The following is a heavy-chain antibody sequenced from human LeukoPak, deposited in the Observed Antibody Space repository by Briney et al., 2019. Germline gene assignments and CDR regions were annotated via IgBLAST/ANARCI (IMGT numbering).Heavy chain of an antibody. Sequence: GESLKISCKGSGYSFTSYWIGWVRQMPGKGLEWMGIIYPGDSDTRYSPSFQGQVTISADKSISTAYLQWSSLKATDTAMYYWASQYCSSTSCDDAFDIWGQGTMVTVSS. V-gene: IGHV5-51*01. CDR2: IYPGDSDT. J-gene: IGHJ3*02. CDR3: ASQYCSSTSCDDAFDI. CDR1: GYSFTSYW. D-gene: IGHD2-2*01.